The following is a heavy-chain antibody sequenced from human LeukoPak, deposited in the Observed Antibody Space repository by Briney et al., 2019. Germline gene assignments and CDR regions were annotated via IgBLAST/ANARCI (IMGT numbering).Heavy chain of an antibody. CDR3: ARSGPYYFDY. CDR2: FGISGGT. D-gene: IGHD3-10*01. J-gene: IGHJ4*02. V-gene: IGHV3-23*01. CDR1: GFTFSSFG. Sequence: GGSLRPSCAASGFTFSSFGMGWVRQASGKSLEWVSTFGISGGTYFADSVKGRFTISRDTSKNTLYLQMDSLRAEDTAVYYCARSGPYYFDYWGQGTLVTVSS.